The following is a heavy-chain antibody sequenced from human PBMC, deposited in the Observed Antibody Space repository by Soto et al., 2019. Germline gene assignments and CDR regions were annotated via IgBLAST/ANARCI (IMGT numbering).Heavy chain of an antibody. CDR2: ISAGGNTK. CDR3: AKESGGERYAAYFDY. V-gene: IGHV3-30*18. Sequence: QVQLVESGGGVVQPGTSLRLACAASGFTLSNIGMQWVRQAPGKGLEWVAVISAGGNTKYYPDSVKGRFTISRDNAKNTLFRQMNSLRTEDTAMYYCAKESGGERYAAYFDYWGQGTLVTVSS. J-gene: IGHJ4*02. D-gene: IGHD2-21*01. CDR1: GFTLSNIG.